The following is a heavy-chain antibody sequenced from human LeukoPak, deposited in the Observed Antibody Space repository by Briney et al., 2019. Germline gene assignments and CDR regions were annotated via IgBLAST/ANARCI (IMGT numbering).Heavy chain of an antibody. CDR1: GYTFTSFD. Sequence: GASVKVSCKASGYTFTSFDIFWVRQATGQGLEWMGWVSPNSGNTGSAQKFQGRVTFTRDTSISTSFMELSSLRSEDTAIYYCARGRPDTSVPRTYYMDVWGKGTTVTVSS. V-gene: IGHV1-8*01. J-gene: IGHJ6*03. D-gene: IGHD5-18*01. CDR3: ARGRPDTSVPRTYYMDV. CDR2: VSPNSGNT.